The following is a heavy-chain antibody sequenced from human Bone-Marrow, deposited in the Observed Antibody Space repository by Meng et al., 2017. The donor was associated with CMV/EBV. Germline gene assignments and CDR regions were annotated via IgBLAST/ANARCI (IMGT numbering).Heavy chain of an antibody. V-gene: IGHV3-23*03. CDR1: GFTLDDYG. D-gene: IGHD3-3*01. CDR3: AKLIWSGQLSPLDY. CDR2: IYSGGSST. Sequence: GGSRRLSCAASGFTLDDYGMSWVRQAPGKGLEWVSVIYSGGSSTYYADSVKGRFTISRDNSKNTLYLQMNSLRAEDTAVYYCAKLIWSGQLSPLDYWGQGTLVTVSS. J-gene: IGHJ4*02.